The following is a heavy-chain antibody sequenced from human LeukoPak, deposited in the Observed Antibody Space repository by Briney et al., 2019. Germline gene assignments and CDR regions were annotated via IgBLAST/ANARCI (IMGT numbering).Heavy chain of an antibody. V-gene: IGHV1-18*01. J-gene: IGHJ4*02. CDR3: ALKEGAAAGTDGDY. D-gene: IGHD6-13*01. CDR1: GYTFTSYG. Sequence: AASVKVSCKASGYTFTSYGISWVRQAPGQGLEWMGWISAYNGNTNYAQKLQGRVTMTTDTSTSTAYMELRSLRSDDTAVYYCALKEGAAAGTDGDYWGQGTLVTVSS. CDR2: ISAYNGNT.